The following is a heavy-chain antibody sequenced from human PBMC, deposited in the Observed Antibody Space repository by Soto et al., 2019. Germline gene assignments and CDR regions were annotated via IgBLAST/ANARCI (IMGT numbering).Heavy chain of an antibody. D-gene: IGHD3-9*01. V-gene: IGHV4-31*03. CDR2: IYHSGNT. J-gene: IGHJ4*02. Sequence: QVQLQESGPGLVKPSQTLSLTCTVSGGSISSDGHYWSWIRQLPGKGLEWIGYIYHSGNTYYNPSLKIRLFISLDTSKHQFSLRLNSVTAADTAVYYCARVLMTGYSDQWGQGTLVTVSS. CDR1: GGSISSDGHY. CDR3: ARVLMTGYSDQ.